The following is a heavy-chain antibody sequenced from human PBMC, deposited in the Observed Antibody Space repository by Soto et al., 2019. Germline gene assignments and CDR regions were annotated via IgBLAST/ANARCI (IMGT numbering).Heavy chain of an antibody. V-gene: IGHV4-59*01. Sequence: SETLSLTCTVSSGSISSNYWTWIRQPPGKGLEWIGYVYNSGSTNYNPSLKSRVTISEDTSKSQFSLKVNSMTAADTAVYYCARYRREAVAGYTLDNWGQGILVTVSS. CDR1: SGSISSNY. D-gene: IGHD6-13*01. J-gene: IGHJ4*02. CDR2: VYNSGST. CDR3: ARYRREAVAGYTLDN.